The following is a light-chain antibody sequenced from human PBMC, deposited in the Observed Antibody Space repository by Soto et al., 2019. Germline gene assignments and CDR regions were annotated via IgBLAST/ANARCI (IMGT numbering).Light chain of an antibody. V-gene: IGKV1-39*01. CDR1: QSISSY. Sequence: DIQMTQSPSSLSASVGDRVTITCRASQSISSYLNWYQQKPGKAPKLLIYAASSLQSGVPSRFSGSGSGTDFTLTISSLQPEDFATCYCQQSYSRPFTFGQGTKLEIK. CDR3: QQSYSRPFT. CDR2: AAS. J-gene: IGKJ2*01.